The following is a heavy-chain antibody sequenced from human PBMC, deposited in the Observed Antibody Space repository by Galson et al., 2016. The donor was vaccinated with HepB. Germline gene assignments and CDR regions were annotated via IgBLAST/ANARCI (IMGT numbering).Heavy chain of an antibody. CDR1: GYRFTDSY. V-gene: IGHV1-2*02. CDR2: ILPKSGVT. Sequence: SVTVSCKASGYRFTDSYLHWIRQAPGRGLEWMGWILPKSGVTHYAQRFQGRITVTADTAINTLYMQLDRLTSDDTAVYFCARDFNWGPDFWGQGTLVTVSS. J-gene: IGHJ4*02. D-gene: IGHD7-27*01. CDR3: ARDFNWGPDF.